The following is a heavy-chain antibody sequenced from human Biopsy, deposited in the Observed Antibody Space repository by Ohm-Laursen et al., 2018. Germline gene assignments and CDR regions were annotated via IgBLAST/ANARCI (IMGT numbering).Heavy chain of an antibody. CDR2: MSPNTGNT. Sequence: ASVKVSCKASGYTFPSHDINWVRQATGQGLEWMGWMSPNTGNTVYAQRFQDRVTMTSDTSTGTAYMELTSLTSDDTCVYFCARWEEALGRSLDSWGQGTLVAVSS. V-gene: IGHV1-8*01. CDR3: ARWEEALGRSLDS. J-gene: IGHJ4*02. D-gene: IGHD1-26*01. CDR1: GYTFPSHD.